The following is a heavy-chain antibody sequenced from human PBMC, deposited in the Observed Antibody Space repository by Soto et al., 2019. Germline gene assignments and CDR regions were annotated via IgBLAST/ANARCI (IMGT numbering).Heavy chain of an antibody. D-gene: IGHD6-19*01. CDR2: IYTSGST. V-gene: IGHV4-4*07. CDR1: GRSISSYY. Sequence: PETLSLTCTVSGRSISSYYSSWIRQPAGKGLEWIGRIYTSGSTNYNPSLKSRVTMSVDTSKNQFSLKLSSVTAADTAVYYCARGKAVAVIDYWGQGNLVTVSS. J-gene: IGHJ4*02. CDR3: ARGKAVAVIDY.